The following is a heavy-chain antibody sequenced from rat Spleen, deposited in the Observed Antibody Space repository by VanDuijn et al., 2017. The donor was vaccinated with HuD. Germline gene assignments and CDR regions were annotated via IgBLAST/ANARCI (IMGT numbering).Heavy chain of an antibody. Sequence: QVQLKESGPGLVQPSQTLSLTCTVSGFSLTGYHVSWVRQPPGKGLEWIAAISSGGNTYYNSALKSRLSISRDTSKSQVFLKMNSLQTEDTAMYFCARLTIGSWGQGVMVTVSS. CDR2: ISSGGNT. D-gene: IGHD1-3*01. J-gene: IGHJ2*01. CDR1: GFSLTGYH. V-gene: IGHV2S12*01. CDR3: ARLTIGS.